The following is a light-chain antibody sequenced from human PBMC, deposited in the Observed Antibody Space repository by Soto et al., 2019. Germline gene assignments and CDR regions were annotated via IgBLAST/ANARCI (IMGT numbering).Light chain of an antibody. CDR1: QSVSSSY. J-gene: IGKJ1*01. V-gene: IGKV3-20*01. CDR2: GAS. CDR3: QQYGSSPKT. Sequence: EIVLTQSPGTLSLSPGERATLSCRASQSVSSSYLAWYQQKPGQAPRLLIYGASSRATGIPDMFSGSGSGTAFTLTISRLEPEDFAVYYCQQYGSSPKTFGQGTKVEIK.